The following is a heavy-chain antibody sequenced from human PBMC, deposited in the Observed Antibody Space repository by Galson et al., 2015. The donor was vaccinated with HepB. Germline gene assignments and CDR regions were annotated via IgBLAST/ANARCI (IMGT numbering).Heavy chain of an antibody. Sequence: SVKVSCKASGYTFTSYYMHWVRQAPGQGLEWMGIINPSGGSTSYAQKFQGRVTMTRDTSTSTVYMELSSLRSEDTAVYYCARALVDTAMVHPFDYWGQGTLVTVSS. CDR1: GYTFTSYY. D-gene: IGHD5-18*01. CDR3: ARALVDTAMVHPFDY. CDR2: INPSGGST. J-gene: IGHJ4*02. V-gene: IGHV1-46*03.